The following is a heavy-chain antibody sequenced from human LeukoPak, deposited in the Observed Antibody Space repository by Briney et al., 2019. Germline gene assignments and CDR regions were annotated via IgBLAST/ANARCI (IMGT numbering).Heavy chain of an antibody. CDR1: GFTFTSSA. CDR3: AAAVRHNIVVVPAATDY. J-gene: IGHJ4*02. D-gene: IGHD2-2*01. V-gene: IGHV1-58*02. Sequence: SVKVSCKASGFTFTSSAMQWVRQARGQRLEWIGWIVVGSGNTNYAQKFQERVTITRDMSTSTAYMELSSLRSEDTAVYYCAAAVRHNIVVVPAATDYWGQGTLVTVSS. CDR2: IVVGSGNT.